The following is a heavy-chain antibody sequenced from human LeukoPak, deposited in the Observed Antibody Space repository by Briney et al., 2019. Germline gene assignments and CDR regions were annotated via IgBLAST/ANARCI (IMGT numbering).Heavy chain of an antibody. Sequence: PGGSLRLSCAASGFTVSSNYMSWVRQAPGKGLEWVSVIYSGGSTYYADSVKGRFTISRDNSKNTLYLQMNSLRAEDTAVYYCARLGYCSSTSCYTSNYGMDVWGQGTTVTVSS. D-gene: IGHD2-2*02. J-gene: IGHJ6*02. CDR1: GFTVSSNY. CDR3: ARLGYCSSTSCYTSNYGMDV. CDR2: IYSGGST. V-gene: IGHV3-66*01.